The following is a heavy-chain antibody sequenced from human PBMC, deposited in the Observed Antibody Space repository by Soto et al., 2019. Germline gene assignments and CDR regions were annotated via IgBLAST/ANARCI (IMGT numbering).Heavy chain of an antibody. D-gene: IGHD4-17*01. J-gene: IGHJ2*01. CDR2: FDPEDGET. CDR1: GYTLTELS. CDR3: ATGIDGDSSFHWYFDL. V-gene: IGHV1-24*01. Sequence: QVQLVQSGAEVKKPGASVKVSCKVSGYTLTELSMHWVRQAPGKGLEWMGGFDPEDGETIYAQKFQGRVTMTEDTSTDTAYMELSSLRSEDTAVYYCATGIDGDSSFHWYFDLWGRGTLVTVSS.